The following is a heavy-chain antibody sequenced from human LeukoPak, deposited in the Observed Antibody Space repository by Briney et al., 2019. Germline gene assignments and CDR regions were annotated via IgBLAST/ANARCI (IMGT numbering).Heavy chain of an antibody. V-gene: IGHV1-69*04. D-gene: IGHD2-15*01. Sequence: SVKVSCKASGGTFNDYSISWVRQAPGQGLEWMGRIIPILNVPNYAQKSEGRVTITADKSTNTAYMELSSLKSEDTAVYFCARDRPRARYFDYWGQGTLVTVSS. CDR1: GGTFNDYS. J-gene: IGHJ4*02. CDR3: ARDRPRARYFDY. CDR2: IIPILNVP.